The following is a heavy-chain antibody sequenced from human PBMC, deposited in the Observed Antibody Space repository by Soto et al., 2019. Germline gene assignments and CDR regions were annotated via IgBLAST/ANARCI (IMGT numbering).Heavy chain of an antibody. J-gene: IGHJ6*03. D-gene: IGHD2-15*01. CDR3: ARSCSGGSCYSDYYYYYMDV. Sequence: QVQLVQSGAEVQKPGSSVKVSCKASGGTFSSYTISWVRQAPGQGLEWMGRIIPILGIANYAQKFQGRVTITADKSTSTAYMELSSLRSEDTAVYYCARSCSGGSCYSDYYYYYMDVWGKGTTVTVSS. CDR2: IIPILGIA. CDR1: GGTFSSYT. V-gene: IGHV1-69*02.